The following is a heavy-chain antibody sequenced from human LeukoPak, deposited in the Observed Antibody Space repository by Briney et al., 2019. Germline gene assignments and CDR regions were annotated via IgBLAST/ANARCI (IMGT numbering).Heavy chain of an antibody. V-gene: IGHV4-61*02. D-gene: IGHD5-18*01. J-gene: IGHJ6*03. CDR3: ARDRPGSYDYYYYYMDV. CDR2: IYTSGST. CDR1: GGSINSDSYY. Sequence: PSQTLSLTCTVSGGSINSDSYYWSWIRQPAGKGLEWIGRIYTSGSTNYNPSLKSRVTMSVDTSKNQFSLKLSSVTAADTAVYYCARDRPGSYDYYYYYMDVWGKGTTVTVSS.